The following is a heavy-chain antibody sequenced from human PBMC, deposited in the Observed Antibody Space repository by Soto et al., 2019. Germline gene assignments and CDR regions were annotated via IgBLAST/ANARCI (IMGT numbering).Heavy chain of an antibody. Sequence: PGGSLRLSCAASGFTFSSYAMHWVRQAPGKGLEWVAVISYDGSNKYYADPVKGRFTISRDNSKNTLYLQMNSLRAEDTAVYYCAREGFGRAFDIWGQGTMVTVSS. CDR3: AREGFGRAFDI. V-gene: IGHV3-30-3*01. CDR2: ISYDGSNK. J-gene: IGHJ3*02. D-gene: IGHD3-3*01. CDR1: GFTFSSYA.